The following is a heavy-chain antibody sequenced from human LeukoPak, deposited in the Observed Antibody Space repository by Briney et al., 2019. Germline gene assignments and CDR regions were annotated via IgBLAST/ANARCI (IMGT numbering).Heavy chain of an antibody. V-gene: IGHV1-2*02. CDR3: ARGYYDSSDYEYFQH. CDR1: GGTFSSYA. Sequence: ASVKVSCKAPGGTFSSYAISWVRQAPGQGLEWMGWINPNSGGTNSAQKFQGRVTMTRDTSIITAYMELSRLRSDDTAVYFCARGYYDSSDYEYFQHWGQGTLVTVSS. J-gene: IGHJ1*01. CDR2: INPNSGGT. D-gene: IGHD3-22*01.